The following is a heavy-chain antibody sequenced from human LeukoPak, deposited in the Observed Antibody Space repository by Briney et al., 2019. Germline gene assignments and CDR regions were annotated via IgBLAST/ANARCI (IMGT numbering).Heavy chain of an antibody. V-gene: IGHV3-23*01. J-gene: IGHJ5*02. D-gene: IGHD6-19*01. CDR2: ISDNGGKT. CDR3: TKALFGSGWYDH. Sequence: PGGSLRLSCAASGFTLSSFAMSWVRQAPGKGLEWVSVISDNGGKTYYPDSVKGRFTVSRDNSKSILYLQMNSRRVEDTAVYYCTKALFGSGWYDHWGQGTLVTVSS. CDR1: GFTLSSFA.